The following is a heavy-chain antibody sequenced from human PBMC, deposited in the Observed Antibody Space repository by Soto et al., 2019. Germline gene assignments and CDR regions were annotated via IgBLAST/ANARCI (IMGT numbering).Heavy chain of an antibody. D-gene: IGHD3-10*01. CDR2: IYWDDDK. J-gene: IGHJ4*02. CDR1: GFSLSTSGVG. CDR3: AHREDLNYGLDY. V-gene: IGHV2-5*02. Sequence: QITLKESGPTLVKPTQTLTLTCTFSGFSLSTSGVGVGWIRQPPGKALEWLALIYWDDDKRYSPSLKSRLTITKDTSKNQVVRTMTNMDPVDTATYYCAHREDLNYGLDYWGQGTLVTVSS.